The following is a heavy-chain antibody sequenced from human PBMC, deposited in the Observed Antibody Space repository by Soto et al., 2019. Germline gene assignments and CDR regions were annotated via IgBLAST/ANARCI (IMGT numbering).Heavy chain of an antibody. V-gene: IGHV1-46*01. D-gene: IGHD6-19*01. Sequence: ASVKVSCKASGYTFTSYYMHWVRQASGQGPEWMGIINPSGGNTSNAQKFQGRVTMTRDTSTSTVYMDLSSLRSEDTAVYYCARGVGSSGWESFDYWGQGTLVTVSS. CDR2: INPSGGNT. J-gene: IGHJ4*02. CDR3: ARGVGSSGWESFDY. CDR1: GYTFTSYY.